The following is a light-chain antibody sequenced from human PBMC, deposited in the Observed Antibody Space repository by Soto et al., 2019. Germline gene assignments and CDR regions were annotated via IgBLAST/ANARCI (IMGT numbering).Light chain of an antibody. CDR2: EVS. Sequence: ALTQPPSASGSPGQSVTISCSGTSRDVGGYNFVSWYQQHPGKAPKLMIYEVSKRPSGVPDRFSGYKSGNTASLIVSGPQAEDEADYYCSSYAGSNTFVVFGGGTQLTVL. V-gene: IGLV2-8*01. CDR1: SRDVGGYNF. CDR3: SSYAGSNTFVV. J-gene: IGLJ2*01.